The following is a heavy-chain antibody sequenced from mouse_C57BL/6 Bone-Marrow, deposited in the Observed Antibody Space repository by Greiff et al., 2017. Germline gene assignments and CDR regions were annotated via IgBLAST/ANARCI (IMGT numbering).Heavy chain of an antibody. CDR1: GYTFTSYW. CDR3: ARSAYDIRRGFYYAMDY. CDR2: IYPGSGSP. V-gene: IGHV1-55*01. J-gene: IGHJ4*01. D-gene: IGHD2-3*01. Sequence: VQLQQPGAELVKPGASVKMSCKASGYTFTSYWITWVKQRPGQGLEWIGDIYPGSGSPNYNEKFTSKATLTVDTASSTAYMQLSSLTSADSAVYYCARSAYDIRRGFYYAMDYWGQGTSVTVSS.